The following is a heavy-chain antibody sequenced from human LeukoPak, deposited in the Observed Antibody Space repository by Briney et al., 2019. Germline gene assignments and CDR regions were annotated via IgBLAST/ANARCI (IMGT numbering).Heavy chain of an antibody. D-gene: IGHD1-26*01. CDR3: ARVRSAPGHLGAPTDY. CDR2: IRYDGSNK. Sequence: GGSLRLSCAAPGFTFSSYGMHWVRQAPGKGLEWVAFIRYDGSNKYYADSVKGRFTISRDNSKNTLYLQMNSLRAEDTAVYYCARVRSAPGHLGAPTDYWGQGTLVTVSS. J-gene: IGHJ4*02. CDR1: GFTFSSYG. V-gene: IGHV3-30*02.